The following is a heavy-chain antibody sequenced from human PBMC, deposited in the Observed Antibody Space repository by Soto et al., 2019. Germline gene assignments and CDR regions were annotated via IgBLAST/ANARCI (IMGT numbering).Heavy chain of an antibody. D-gene: IGHD6-6*01. CDR3: ARVGVAARPNYYYYMDV. V-gene: IGHV4-59*01. CDR1: GGSISSYY. CDR2: IYYSGST. Sequence: SETLSLTCTVSGGSISSYYWSWIRQPPGKGLEWIGYIYYSGSTNYNPSLKSRVTISVDTSKNQFSLKLSSVTAADTAVYYCARVGVAARPNYYYYMDVWGKGTTVTVS. J-gene: IGHJ6*03.